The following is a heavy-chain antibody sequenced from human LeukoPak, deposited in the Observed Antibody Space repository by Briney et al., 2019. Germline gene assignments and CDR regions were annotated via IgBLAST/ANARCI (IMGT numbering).Heavy chain of an antibody. CDR1: GFTVSSNY. CDR3: ARYCSSTSCLAY. V-gene: IGHV3-66*01. J-gene: IGHJ4*02. CDR2: IYSGGSK. Sequence: GGSLRLSCAASGFTVSSNYMSWVRQAPGKGLEWVSVIYSGGSKYYADSVKGRFTISRDISKNTLYLQMNSLRAEDTAVYYCARYCSSTSCLAYWGQGTLVTVSS. D-gene: IGHD2-2*01.